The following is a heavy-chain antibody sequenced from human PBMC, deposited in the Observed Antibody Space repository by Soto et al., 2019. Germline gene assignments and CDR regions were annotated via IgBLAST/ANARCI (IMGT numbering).Heavy chain of an antibody. CDR2: IYWHDDK. CDR3: AHSQRTVYFDY. V-gene: IGHV2-5*01. D-gene: IGHD4-17*01. Sequence: QITLKESGPTLGKPTQALTLTCTFSGFSLSTSGVGVGWIRQPPGKALEWLALIYWHDDKRYSPSLKSRLTITQDTSKNQVVLTMTNMDPVDTATYYCAHSQRTVYFDYCGQGTLVTVSS. CDR1: GFSLSTSGVG. J-gene: IGHJ4*02.